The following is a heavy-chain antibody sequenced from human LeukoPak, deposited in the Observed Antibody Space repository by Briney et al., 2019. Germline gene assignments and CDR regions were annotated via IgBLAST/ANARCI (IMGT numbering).Heavy chain of an antibody. D-gene: IGHD2-2*01. CDR3: ARKGSLVPAYTSHYGMDV. CDR2: INHSGST. Sequence: KPSESLSPTCAVYGGSLSGYYWGWIRQPPGKGLEWIGEINHSGSTNYNPSLKSRVTISVDTSKNQFSLKLSSVTAADTAVYYCARKGSLVPAYTSHYGMDVWGQGTTVTVSS. V-gene: IGHV4-34*01. J-gene: IGHJ6*02. CDR1: GGSLSGYY.